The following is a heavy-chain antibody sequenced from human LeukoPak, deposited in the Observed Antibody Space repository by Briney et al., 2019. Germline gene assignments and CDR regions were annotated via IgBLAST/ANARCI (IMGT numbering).Heavy chain of an antibody. D-gene: IGHD3-10*01. J-gene: IGHJ6*03. Sequence: GGSLRLSCAASGFTFSDHYMSWVRQAPGKGLEWVGFIRSRAYGATTEYAASVKGRFTISRDDSKSIAYLQMNSLKTEDTAVYYCSRADCYGLGSPISLDVWGKGTTVTVS. CDR3: SRADCYGLGSPISLDV. CDR2: IRSRAYGATT. CDR1: GFTFSDHY. V-gene: IGHV3-49*04.